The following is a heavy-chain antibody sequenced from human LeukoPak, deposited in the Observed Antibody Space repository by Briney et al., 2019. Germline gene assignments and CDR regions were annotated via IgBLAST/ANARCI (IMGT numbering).Heavy chain of an antibody. CDR3: AKSGYNRFDY. J-gene: IGHJ4*02. Sequence: GGSLRLSCAASGFTFSSSAMSWVRQAPGKGLEWVSVISGSGGSTFYADSVKGRFTISRDNSKNTLYLQMNSLRAEDTAVYYCAKSGYNRFDYWGQGTLVTVSS. CDR1: GFTFSSSA. V-gene: IGHV3-23*01. CDR2: ISGSGGST. D-gene: IGHD5-24*01.